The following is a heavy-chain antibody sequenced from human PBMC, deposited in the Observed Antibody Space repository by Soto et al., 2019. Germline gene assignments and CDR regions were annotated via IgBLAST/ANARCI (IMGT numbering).Heavy chain of an antibody. V-gene: IGHV1-69*13. J-gene: IGHJ6*02. Sequence: SVKVSCTASGYPSSNHGITWVRHVPGQGLEWMGGIIPIFGPANFAKKFQGRVTITADEATTTAYMELSSLTSEDTAVYYCPTGSFTSHGGRVGYYDNAMDVWGQGTTVTVSS. CDR1: GYPSSNHG. CDR3: PTGSFTSHGGRVGYYDNAMDV. D-gene: IGHD1-1*01. CDR2: IIPIFGPA.